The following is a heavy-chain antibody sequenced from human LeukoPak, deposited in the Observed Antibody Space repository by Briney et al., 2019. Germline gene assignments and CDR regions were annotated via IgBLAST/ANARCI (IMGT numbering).Heavy chain of an antibody. V-gene: IGHV1-69*13. D-gene: IGHD4-11*01. CDR3: ARSLPAAPKTTGNAFDI. CDR2: IIPIFGTA. CDR1: GGTFSSYA. J-gene: IGHJ3*02. Sequence: SVKVSCKASGGTFSSYAISWVRQAPGQGLEWMGGIIPIFGTANYAQKFQGRVTITADESTSTAYMELSSLRSEDTAVYYCARSLPAAPKTTGNAFDIWGQGTMVTVSS.